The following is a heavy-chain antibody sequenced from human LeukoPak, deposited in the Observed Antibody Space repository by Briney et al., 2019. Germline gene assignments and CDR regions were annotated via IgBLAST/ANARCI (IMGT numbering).Heavy chain of an antibody. CDR2: IYYSGST. J-gene: IGHJ4*02. CDR3: ARTKKYYFDY. CDR1: GGSISSSSYY. Sequence: SETLSLTCTVSGGSISSSSYYWGWIRQPPGKGLERIGSIYYSGSTYYNPSLQSRVTISVDKSKNQFSLQLSSVTAADTAVYYCARTKKYYFDYWGQGTLVTVSS. V-gene: IGHV4-39*07.